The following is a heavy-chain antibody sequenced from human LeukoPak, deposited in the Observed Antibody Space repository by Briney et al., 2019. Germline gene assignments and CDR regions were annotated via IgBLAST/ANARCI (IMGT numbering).Heavy chain of an antibody. J-gene: IGHJ4*02. Sequence: GESLQISCKDSAYSFTSYWIGWVRQMPGRGLEWMGIIYPGDSDTRYSPSFQGQVTISADKSISTAYLQWSSLKASDTAMYYCARVKAYDFDYWGQGTLVTVSS. V-gene: IGHV5-51*01. CDR3: ARVKAYDFDY. D-gene: IGHD4-17*01. CDR2: IYPGDSDT. CDR1: AYSFTSYW.